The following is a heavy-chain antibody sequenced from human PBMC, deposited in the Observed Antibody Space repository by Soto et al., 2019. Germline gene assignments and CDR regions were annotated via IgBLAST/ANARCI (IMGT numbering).Heavy chain of an antibody. Sequence: QITLKHSGPTLGKPTQTLTLTCTVSGFSLTTPELGVGWIRQPPGKAREGLTLVYWHDDKRYSSSLRDRLTIARDTSNTQVVLSMTNIDPEDSATYYCVLLMGTATPGYFDYWGQGILVTVSS. J-gene: IGHJ4*02. CDR3: VLLMGTATPGYFDY. V-gene: IGHV2-5*01. CDR2: VYWHDDK. CDR1: GFSLTTPELG. D-gene: IGHD1-1*01.